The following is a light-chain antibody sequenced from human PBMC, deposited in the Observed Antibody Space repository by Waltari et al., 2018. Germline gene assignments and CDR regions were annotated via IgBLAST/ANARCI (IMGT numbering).Light chain of an antibody. J-gene: IGKJ4*01. V-gene: IGKV2-24*01. CDR1: QSLVHSDGNTY. Sequence: DIVLTQTPLSSPVTVGQPASIYCTSSQSLVHSDGNTYLNWLHQRPGQPPSLLIYQISRRLSGVPDRFSGSGAGTDFTLKISRVEAEDVGVYYCMQARQFPLTFGGGTKVEIK. CDR2: QIS. CDR3: MQARQFPLT.